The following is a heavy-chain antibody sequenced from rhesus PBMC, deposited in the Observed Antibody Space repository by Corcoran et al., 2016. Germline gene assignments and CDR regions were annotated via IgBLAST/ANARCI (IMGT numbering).Heavy chain of an antibody. J-gene: IGHJ4*01. V-gene: IGHV4-76*01. CDR3: ARSYSGYSSQHFDY. CDR1: GGSISSGYA. D-gene: IGHD5-24*01. Sequence: QVQLQESGPGVVKPSETLSLTCPVPGGSISSGYAWRGIRQPPGKGLEWIGYIYGSSGNTHYNTSLKNRVTISKDASKNQFSLKLSSVTAADTAVYYCARSYSGYSSQHFDYWGQGVLVTVSS. CDR2: IYGSSGNT.